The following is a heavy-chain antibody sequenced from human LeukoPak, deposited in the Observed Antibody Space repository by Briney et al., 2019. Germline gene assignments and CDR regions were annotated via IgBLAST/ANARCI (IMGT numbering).Heavy chain of an antibody. CDR3: ARLRYYDSSGYYYYFDY. CDR2: IKQDGSEK. Sequence: GGSLRLSCAASGFTFSSYLMSWVRQAPGKGLEWVANIKQDGSEKYYVESVKGRFTISRDNAKNSLYLQMNSLRAEDTAVYYCARLRYYDSSGYYYYFDYWGQGTLVTVSS. D-gene: IGHD3-22*01. V-gene: IGHV3-7*01. J-gene: IGHJ4*02. CDR1: GFTFSSYL.